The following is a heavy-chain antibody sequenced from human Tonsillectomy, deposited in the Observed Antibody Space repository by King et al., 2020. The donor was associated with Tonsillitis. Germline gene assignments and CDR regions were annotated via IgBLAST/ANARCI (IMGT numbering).Heavy chain of an antibody. CDR2: ISAYNGNT. Sequence: VQLVESGAEVKKPGASVKVSCKASGYTFTSYGISWVRQAPGQGLEWMGWISAYNGNTNYAQKLQGRVTVTTDTSTSTAYMELRGLRSVDTAVYYCARGFGGSSGYYNYWGQGTLVTVSS. V-gene: IGHV1-18*04. CDR1: GYTFTSYG. J-gene: IGHJ4*02. CDR3: ARGFGGSSGYYNY. D-gene: IGHD3-22*01.